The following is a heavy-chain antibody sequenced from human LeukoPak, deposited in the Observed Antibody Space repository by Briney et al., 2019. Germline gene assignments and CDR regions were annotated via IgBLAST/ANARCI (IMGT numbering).Heavy chain of an antibody. Sequence: PSETLSLTCTVSGGSISSYYWNWIRLPAGEGLEWIGRIYTSGSTNYNPSLKSRVTMSIDTSRNQFSLKLSSVTAADTAVYYCARAGTVMVSAFDFWGPGTMVTVSS. CDR2: IYTSGST. CDR3: ARAGTVMVSAFDF. D-gene: IGHD2-8*01. J-gene: IGHJ3*01. CDR1: GGSISSYY. V-gene: IGHV4-4*07.